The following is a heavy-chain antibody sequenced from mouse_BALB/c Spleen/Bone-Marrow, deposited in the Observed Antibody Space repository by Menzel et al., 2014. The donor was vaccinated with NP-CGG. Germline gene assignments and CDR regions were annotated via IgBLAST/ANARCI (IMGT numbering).Heavy chain of an antibody. CDR3: GRYGYDAMDF. CDR2: IHPYNGDT. J-gene: IGHJ4*01. V-gene: IGHV1-37*01. Sequence: VQLQQSGPELVKPGASVKLSCRASGFSFTDYFINWVKQRHGKSLEWIGRIHPYNGDTFYNQKFKVKATLTVDKSSNTARMELLSLTSEDSAVYYCGRYGYDAMDFWGQGTSVTVSS. D-gene: IGHD1-1*02. CDR1: GFSFTDYF.